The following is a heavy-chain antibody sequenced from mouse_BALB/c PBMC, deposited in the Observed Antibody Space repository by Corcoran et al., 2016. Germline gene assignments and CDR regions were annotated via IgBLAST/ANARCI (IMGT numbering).Heavy chain of an antibody. CDR1: GYTFTDYY. D-gene: IGHD2-10*02. Sequence: QIQLQQSGPELVKPGASVKISCKASGYTFTDYYINWVKQKPGQGLEWIGWIYPGSGNTKYNEKFKSKATLTVDTSSSTAYMQLSSLTYEDTAVYFCARGYGNYYFDYWGQGTTLTVSA. J-gene: IGHJ2*01. CDR3: ARGYGNYYFDY. CDR2: IYPGSGNT. V-gene: IGHV1-84*02.